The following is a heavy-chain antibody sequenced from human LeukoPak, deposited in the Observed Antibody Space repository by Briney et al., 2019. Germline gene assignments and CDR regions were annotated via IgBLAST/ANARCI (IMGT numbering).Heavy chain of an antibody. CDR2: IYYSGST. J-gene: IGHJ4*02. CDR1: GGSTSSYY. V-gene: IGHV4-59*01. Sequence: PSETLSLTCTVSGGSTSSYYWSWIRQPPGKGLEWIGYIYYSGSTNYNPSLKSRVTISVDTSKNQFSLKLSSVTAADTAVYYCARVPGELYPAGYFDYWGQGTLVTVSS. D-gene: IGHD3-10*01. CDR3: ARVPGELYPAGYFDY.